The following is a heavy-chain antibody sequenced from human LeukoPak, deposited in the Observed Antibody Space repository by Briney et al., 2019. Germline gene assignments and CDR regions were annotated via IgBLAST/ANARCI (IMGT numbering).Heavy chain of an antibody. Sequence: PSETLSLTCAVYGGSFSGYYWSWIRQPPGKGLEWIGEINHSGSTNYNPSLKSRVTISVDTSKNQFSLKLSSVTAADTAVYYCARGGGGGLDTAMVVPTPFDYWGQGTLVTVSS. J-gene: IGHJ4*02. CDR3: ARGGGGGLDTAMVVPTPFDY. CDR2: INHSGST. D-gene: IGHD5-18*01. V-gene: IGHV4-34*01. CDR1: GGSFSGYY.